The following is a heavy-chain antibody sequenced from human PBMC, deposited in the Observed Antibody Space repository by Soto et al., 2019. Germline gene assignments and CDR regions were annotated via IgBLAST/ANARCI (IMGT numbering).Heavy chain of an antibody. V-gene: IGHV1-69*04. CDR2: IIPILGIA. Sequence: SVKVSCKASGYTFTSYGISWVRQAPGQGLEWMGRIIPILGIANYAQKFQGRVTITADKSTSTAYMELSSLRSEDTAVYYCARDSNPLGYCSSTSCEAYTDYFDYWGQGTLVTVSS. D-gene: IGHD2-2*01. CDR1: GYTFTSYG. J-gene: IGHJ4*02. CDR3: ARDSNPLGYCSSTSCEAYTDYFDY.